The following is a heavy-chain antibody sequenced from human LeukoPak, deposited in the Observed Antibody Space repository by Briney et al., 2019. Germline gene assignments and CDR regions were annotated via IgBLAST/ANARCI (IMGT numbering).Heavy chain of an antibody. J-gene: IGHJ5*02. CDR2: IIPIFGTA. CDR1: GGTFTSYA. V-gene: IGHV1-69*13. Sequence: ASVKVSCKASGGTFTSYAIRWVRQAPGQWLEWMGGIIPIFGTANYAQKFQGRVTITADESTSTAYMELSSLRSEDTAVYYCARDSAVVVPAAINWFDPWGQGTLVTVSS. D-gene: IGHD2-2*01. CDR3: ARDSAVVVPAAINWFDP.